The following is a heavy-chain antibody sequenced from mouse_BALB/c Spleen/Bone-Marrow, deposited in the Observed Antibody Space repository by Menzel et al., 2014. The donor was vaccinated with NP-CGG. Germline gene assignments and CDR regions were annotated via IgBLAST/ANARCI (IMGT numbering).Heavy chain of an antibody. CDR2: ISSGSGTI. D-gene: IGHD4-1*01. Sequence: EVKLQESGGGLVQPGGSRKLSCAASGFTFSSFGMHWVRQAPERGLEWVAYISSGSGTIFYADTVKGRFTISRDNPKNTLFLQMTSLRSEDSAMYYCARGGNWEDFDYWGQGTTLTVSS. V-gene: IGHV5-17*02. J-gene: IGHJ2*01. CDR1: GFTFSSFG. CDR3: ARGGNWEDFDY.